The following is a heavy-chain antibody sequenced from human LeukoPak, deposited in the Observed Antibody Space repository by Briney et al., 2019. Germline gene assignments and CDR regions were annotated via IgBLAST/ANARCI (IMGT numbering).Heavy chain of an antibody. CDR3: AKDRSCTNDICHGDFDY. V-gene: IGHV3-23*01. CDR1: GFTFSSYA. Sequence: GGSLRLSCAASGFTFSSYAVSWVRQAPGKGLEWASSISGSGGSTYSADSVKGRFTISRDNSKDTLYLQMNSLRAEDTALYYCAKDRSCTNDICHGDFDYWGQGTLVTVSS. J-gene: IGHJ4*02. D-gene: IGHD2-8*01. CDR2: ISGSGGST.